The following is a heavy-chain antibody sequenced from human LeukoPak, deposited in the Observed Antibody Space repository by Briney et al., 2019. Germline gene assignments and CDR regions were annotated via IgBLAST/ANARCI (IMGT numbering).Heavy chain of an antibody. CDR2: MNPGNGDT. J-gene: IGHJ4*02. V-gene: IGHV1-8*01. D-gene: IGHD3-9*01. Sequence: GASVKVSCKASGYTFTTHDLTWVRQATGQGLEWMGWMNPGNGDTAYAQKFQGRVTMTRDTSMSTAYMELNNLGSGDTAIYYCARGLGDYNTDWFPVSGYWGQGTPVTVSS. CDR3: ARGLGDYNTDWFPVSGY. CDR1: GYTFTTHD.